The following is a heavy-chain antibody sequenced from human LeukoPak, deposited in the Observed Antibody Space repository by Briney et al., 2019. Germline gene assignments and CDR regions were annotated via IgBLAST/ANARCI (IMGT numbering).Heavy chain of an antibody. J-gene: IGHJ5*02. V-gene: IGHV3-23*01. CDR2: ISGSGGST. D-gene: IGHD3-22*01. CDR1: GFTFSSYA. CDR3: ATDYYDSSGRFDP. Sequence: HAGGSLRLSCAASGFTFSSYAMSWVRQAPGKGLEWVSAISGSGGSTYYADSVKGRFTISRDNSKNTLYLQMNSLRAEDTAVYYCATDYYDSSGRFDPWGQGTLVTVSS.